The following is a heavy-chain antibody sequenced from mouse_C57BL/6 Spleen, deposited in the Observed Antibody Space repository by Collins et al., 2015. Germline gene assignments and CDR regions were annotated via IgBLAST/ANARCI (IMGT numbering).Heavy chain of an antibody. Sequence: QSGPELVRPGASVKISCKASGYTFTDYYMNWVKQSHGKSLEWIGDINPNNGGTSYNQKFKGKATLTVDKSSSTAYMELRSLTSEDSAVCYCARGEYSNYDAMDYWGQGTSVTVSS. V-gene: IGHV1-26*01. CDR3: ARGEYSNYDAMDY. CDR2: INPNNGGT. CDR1: GYTFTDYY. J-gene: IGHJ4*01. D-gene: IGHD2-5*01.